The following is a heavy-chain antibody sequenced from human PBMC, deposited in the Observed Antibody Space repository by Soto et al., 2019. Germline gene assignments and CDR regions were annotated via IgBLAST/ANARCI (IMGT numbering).Heavy chain of an antibody. V-gene: IGHV4-4*02. J-gene: IGHJ4*02. CDR3: ARDAAVPGESDRFDY. CDR1: GDSVTSNVW. Sequence: SETLSLTCAVSGDSVTSNVWWSWVRQPPGKGLEWIGEAYHNGLTDYNPSLKSRVTMPVDTSKNEFSLKLTSLTAADTAIYYCARDAAVPGESDRFDYWGQGTLVTVSS. D-gene: IGHD6-19*01. CDR2: AYHNGLT.